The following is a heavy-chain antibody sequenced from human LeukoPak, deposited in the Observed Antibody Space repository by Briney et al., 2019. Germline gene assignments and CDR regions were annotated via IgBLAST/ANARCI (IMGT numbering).Heavy chain of an antibody. CDR1: GFSFSAYS. V-gene: IGHV3-48*01. Sequence: GGSLRLSCAASGFSFSAYSMNWVRQAPGKGLEWVSHIRDSRSIIYYADSVKGRFTISRDNSKNTLYLQMNSLRAEDTAVYYCAKARTGYSSSCDYWGQGTLVTVSS. CDR3: AKARTGYSSSCDY. J-gene: IGHJ4*02. D-gene: IGHD6-13*01. CDR2: IRDSRSII.